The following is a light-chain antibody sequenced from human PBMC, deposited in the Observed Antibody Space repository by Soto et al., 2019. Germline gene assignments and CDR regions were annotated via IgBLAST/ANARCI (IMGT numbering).Light chain of an antibody. CDR1: QSVSSGY. Sequence: EIVLTHSPGTLSLSPGERATLSCRASQSVSSGYLSWYQQKPGQAPRLLIYAASTRATGIPDRFSGSGSGTDFTLTISRLEPEDFAMYYCQQYDTSPRTFGQGTKLEIK. CDR3: QQYDTSPRT. J-gene: IGKJ2*01. CDR2: AAS. V-gene: IGKV3-20*01.